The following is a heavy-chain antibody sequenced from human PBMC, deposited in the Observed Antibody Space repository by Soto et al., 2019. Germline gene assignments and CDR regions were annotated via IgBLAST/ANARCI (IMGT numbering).Heavy chain of an antibody. CDR3: ARGGCSGGSCYAVDY. J-gene: IGHJ4*02. D-gene: IGHD2-15*01. Sequence: ASVKVSCKASGYSFSSFAMHWVRQAPVHGLEWVGWIHTGYGTTKYSQRFQGRVTITWDTSASTAYMELSSLRSEDTAVYYCARGGCSGGSCYAVDYWGQGTLVTVSS. CDR1: GYSFSSFA. V-gene: IGHV1-3*04. CDR2: IHTGYGTT.